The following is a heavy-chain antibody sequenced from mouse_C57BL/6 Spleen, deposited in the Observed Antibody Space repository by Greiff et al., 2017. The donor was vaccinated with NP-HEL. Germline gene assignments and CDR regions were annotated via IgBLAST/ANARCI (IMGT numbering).Heavy chain of an antibody. V-gene: IGHV1-26*01. CDR3: ARSGDYDYDAVFAY. CDR1: GYTFTDYY. D-gene: IGHD2-4*01. CDR2: INPNNGGT. Sequence: VQLQQSGPELVKPGASVKISCKASGYTFTDYYMNWVKQSHGKSLEWIGDINPNNGGTSYNQKFKGKATLTVDKSSSTAYMELRSLTSEDSAVYYCARSGDYDYDAVFAYWGQGTLVTVSA. J-gene: IGHJ3*01.